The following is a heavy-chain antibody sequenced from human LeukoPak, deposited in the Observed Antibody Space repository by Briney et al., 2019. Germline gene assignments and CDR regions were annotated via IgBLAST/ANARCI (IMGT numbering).Heavy chain of an antibody. V-gene: IGHV5-51*01. D-gene: IGHD3-22*01. CDR3: ARPYDSSGFHYGLDC. CDR1: GYSFTSYW. Sequence: GESLKISCKGSGYSFTSYWIGWVRQMPGKGLEWMGIIYPGDSDTRYSPCFQGQVTISVDKSISTAYLQWSSLKASDTAMYYCARPYDSSGFHYGLDCWGQGTLVTVSS. CDR2: IYPGDSDT. J-gene: IGHJ4*02.